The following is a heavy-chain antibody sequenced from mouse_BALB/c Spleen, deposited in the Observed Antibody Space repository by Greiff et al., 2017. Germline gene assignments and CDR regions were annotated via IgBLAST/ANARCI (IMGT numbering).Heavy chain of an antibody. CDR1: GYTFTSYY. CDR2: INPSNGGT. Sequence: VKLQQSGAELVKPGASVKLSCKASGYTFTSYYMYWVKQRPGQGLEWIGEINPSNGGTNFNEKFKSKATLTVDKSSSTAYMQLSSLTSEDSAVYYCTRSGGYYIAWFAYWGQGTLVTVSA. CDR3: TRSGGYYIAWFAY. V-gene: IGHV1S81*02. J-gene: IGHJ3*01. D-gene: IGHD2-3*01.